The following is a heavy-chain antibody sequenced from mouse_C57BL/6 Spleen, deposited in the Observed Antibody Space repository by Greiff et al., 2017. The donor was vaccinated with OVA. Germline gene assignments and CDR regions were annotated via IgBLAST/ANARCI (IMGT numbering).Heavy chain of an antibody. Sequence: QVQLQQPGAELVMPGASVTLSCKASGYTFTSYWMHWVKQRPGQGLEWIGEIDPSDSDTNYNQKFKGKATLTVDTSSSTAYLPLSSLTSEDSAVXYCANRSNSSCYDDAMDYWGQGTSVTVSS. CDR1: GYTFTSYW. CDR2: IDPSDSDT. J-gene: IGHJ4*01. CDR3: ANRSNSSCYDDAMDY. V-gene: IGHV1-69*01. D-gene: IGHD3-2*02.